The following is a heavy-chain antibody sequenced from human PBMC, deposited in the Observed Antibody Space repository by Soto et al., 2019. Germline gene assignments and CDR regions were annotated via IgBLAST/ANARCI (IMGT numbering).Heavy chain of an antibody. Sequence: QVQLQESGPGLVKPSETLSLTCTVSGGSISSYYWSWIRQPAGKGLEWIGRIYTSGSTNYNPSLKSRVTMSVDTSKNQFSLKLSSVTAADTAVYSCASLLLTADNYSYYYGMDVWGQGTTVTVSS. CDR1: GGSISSYY. V-gene: IGHV4-4*07. CDR2: IYTSGST. J-gene: IGHJ6*02. D-gene: IGHD2-21*02. CDR3: ASLLLTADNYSYYYGMDV.